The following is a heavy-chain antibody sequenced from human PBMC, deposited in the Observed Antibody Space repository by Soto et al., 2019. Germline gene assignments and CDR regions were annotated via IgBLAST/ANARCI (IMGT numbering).Heavy chain of an antibody. CDR1: GFSFSDYA. CDR2: ISESGGST. D-gene: IGHD6-13*01. CDR3: AKRSPYSSGWYSPIFDY. Sequence: GGSLRLSCAASGFSFSDYAMSWVRQAPGKGLEWVSVISESGGSTHYADSVRGRFTVSRDNSKNSLSLRMNSLRDEDTAVYFCAKRSPYSSGWYSPIFDYWGQGALVTVSS. V-gene: IGHV3-23*01. J-gene: IGHJ4*02.